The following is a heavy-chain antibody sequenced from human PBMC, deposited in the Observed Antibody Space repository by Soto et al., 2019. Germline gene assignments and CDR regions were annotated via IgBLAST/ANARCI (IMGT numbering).Heavy chain of an antibody. D-gene: IGHD3-22*01. CDR3: ARDSSGRHDY. J-gene: IGHJ4*02. CDR2: IYHGGAT. CDR1: GGSLISGSYY. Sequence: PSVPMSVTCSASGGSLISGSYYWIWIRQPPGKGLEWIGYIYHGGATTYNASLKSRVTISVDTSKNQFFLKVNSVTAADTAVYFCARDSSGRHDYWGQGTPVTVSS. V-gene: IGHV4-61*01.